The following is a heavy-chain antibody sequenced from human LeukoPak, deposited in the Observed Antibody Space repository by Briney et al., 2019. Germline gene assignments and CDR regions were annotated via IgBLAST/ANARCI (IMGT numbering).Heavy chain of an antibody. CDR3: AKSGYNRFDY. CDR1: GFTFSHHG. V-gene: IGHV3-23*01. CDR2: IRASGTIT. J-gene: IGHJ4*02. Sequence: SGGTLRLSCVASGFTFSHHGMNWVRQAPGKGLEWVSGIRASGTITYYADSVKGRFTISRDNSKNTLCLQMNSLRAEDTAVYYCAKSGYNRFDYWGQGTLVTVSS. D-gene: IGHD5-24*01.